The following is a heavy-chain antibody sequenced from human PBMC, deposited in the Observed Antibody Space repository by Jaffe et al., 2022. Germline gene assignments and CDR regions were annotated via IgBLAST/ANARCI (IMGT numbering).Heavy chain of an antibody. V-gene: IGHV3-66*02. Sequence: EVQLVESGGGLVQPGGSLRLSCAASGFTVSSNYMSWVRQAPGKGLEWVSVIYSGGSTYYADSVKGRFTISRDNSKNTLYLQMNSLRAEDTAVYYCAREREYYDILTGYRFDAFDIWGQGTMVTVSS. CDR2: IYSGGST. CDR1: GFTVSSNY. D-gene: IGHD3-9*01. CDR3: AREREYYDILTGYRFDAFDI. J-gene: IGHJ3*02.